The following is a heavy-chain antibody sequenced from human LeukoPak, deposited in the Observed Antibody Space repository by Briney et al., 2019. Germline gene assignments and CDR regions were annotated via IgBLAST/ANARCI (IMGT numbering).Heavy chain of an antibody. CDR3: ARAVDIAAAGGFDY. V-gene: IGHV4-4*02. CDR2: IYHSGST. Sequence: SETLSLTCAVSGGFISSSNWWSWVRQPPGKGLEWIGEIYHSGSTNYNPSLKSRVTISVDKSKNQFSLKLSSVTAADTAVYYCARAVDIAAAGGFDYWGQGTLVTVSS. D-gene: IGHD6-13*01. J-gene: IGHJ4*02. CDR1: GGFISSSNW.